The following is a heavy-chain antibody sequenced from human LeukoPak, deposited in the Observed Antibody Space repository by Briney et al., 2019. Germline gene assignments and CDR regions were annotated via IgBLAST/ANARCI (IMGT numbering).Heavy chain of an antibody. D-gene: IGHD3-22*01. CDR1: GYTFTGYY. Sequence: ASVKVSCKASGYTFTGYYMHWVRQAPGQGLEWMGWINPNSGGTNYAQKFQGRVTMARDTSISTAYMELSRLRSDDTAVYYCAREHSSGYYFDAFDIWGQGTLVTVSS. CDR3: AREHSSGYYFDAFDI. CDR2: INPNSGGT. J-gene: IGHJ3*02. V-gene: IGHV1-2*02.